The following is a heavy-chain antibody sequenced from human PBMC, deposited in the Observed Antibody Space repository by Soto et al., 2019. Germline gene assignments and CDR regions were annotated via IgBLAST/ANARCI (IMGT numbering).Heavy chain of an antibody. CDR1: GGSISSYY. CDR3: ASGTYSSSWYGAFDP. V-gene: IGHV4-4*07. D-gene: IGHD6-13*01. CDR2: IYTSGST. Sequence: PSETLSLTCTVSGGSISSYYWSWIRQPAGKGLEWIGRIYTSGSTNYNPSLKSRVTMSVDTSKNQFSLKLSSVTAADTAVYYCASGTYSSSWYGAFDPWGQGTLVTVSS. J-gene: IGHJ5*02.